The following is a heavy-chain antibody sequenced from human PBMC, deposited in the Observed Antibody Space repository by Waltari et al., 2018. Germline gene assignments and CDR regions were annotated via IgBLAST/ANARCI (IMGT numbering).Heavy chain of an antibody. V-gene: IGHV4-59*01. CDR3: ARDYYYYGSGSYHYYYYGMDV. CDR2: IYYSGST. D-gene: IGHD3-10*01. Sequence: QVQLQESGPGLVKPSETLSLTCTVSGGSISRYYWSWIRQPPGKGLEWIGYIYYSGSTNYNPSLKSRVTISVDTSKNQFSLKLSSVTAADTAVYYCARDYYYYGSGSYHYYYYGMDVWGQGTTVTVSS. CDR1: GGSISRYY. J-gene: IGHJ6*02.